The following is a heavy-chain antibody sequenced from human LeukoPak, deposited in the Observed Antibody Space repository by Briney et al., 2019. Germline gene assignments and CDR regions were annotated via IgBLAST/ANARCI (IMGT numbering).Heavy chain of an antibody. J-gene: IGHJ4*02. CDR1: GFTFSSYW. Sequence: GGSLRLSCAASGFTFSSYWMSWVRQAPGKELEWVANIKQDGSEKYYVDSVKGRLTISRDNAKSSLYLQMNSLRAEDTAVYYCARVREDIVVVPAVSSLDYWGQGTLVTVSS. CDR3: ARVREDIVVVPAVSSLDY. D-gene: IGHD2-2*01. V-gene: IGHV3-7*01. CDR2: IKQDGSEK.